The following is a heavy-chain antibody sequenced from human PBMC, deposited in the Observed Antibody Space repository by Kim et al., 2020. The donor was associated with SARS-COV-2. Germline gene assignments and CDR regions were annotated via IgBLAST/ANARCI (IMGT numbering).Heavy chain of an antibody. V-gene: IGHV5-51*01. CDR1: GYRFTSYW. Sequence: GESLKISCKGSGYRFTSYWIGWVRQMPGKGLEWMGIIYPGDSDTRYSPSFQGQVTISADKSISTAYLQWSSLKASDTAMYYCARSQAYSSSWYFSWFDPWGQGTLVTVSS. CDR2: IYPGDSDT. D-gene: IGHD6-13*01. J-gene: IGHJ5*02. CDR3: ARSQAYSSSWYFSWFDP.